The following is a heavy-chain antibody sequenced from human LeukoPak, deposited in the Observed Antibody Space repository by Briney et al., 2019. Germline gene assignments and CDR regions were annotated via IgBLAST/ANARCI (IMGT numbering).Heavy chain of an antibody. V-gene: IGHV1-46*01. D-gene: IGHD1-26*01. CDR3: VRDLLAGYDY. Sequence: ASVKVSCKASGYVFITYYIQWVRKAPGQGLEWMGVINPTGGDTSYAQQFQGRVTMTRDTSTSTVYMELSSLRFEDTAVYYCVRDLLAGYDYWGQGTLVTVSS. CDR1: GYVFITYY. J-gene: IGHJ4*02. CDR2: INPTGGDT.